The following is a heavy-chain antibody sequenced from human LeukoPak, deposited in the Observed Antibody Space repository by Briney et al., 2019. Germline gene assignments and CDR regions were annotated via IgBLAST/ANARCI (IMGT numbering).Heavy chain of an antibody. Sequence: ASVKVSCKASGYTFTGYYMHWVRQAPGQGLEWMGWINPNSGGTNYAQKFQGRVTMTRDTSISTAYMELSRLRSDDTAVYYCARADKTMVRGVVTLTYWGQGTLVTVSS. CDR3: ARADKTMVRGVVTLTY. J-gene: IGHJ4*02. D-gene: IGHD3-10*01. CDR1: GYTFTGYY. CDR2: INPNSGGT. V-gene: IGHV1-2*02.